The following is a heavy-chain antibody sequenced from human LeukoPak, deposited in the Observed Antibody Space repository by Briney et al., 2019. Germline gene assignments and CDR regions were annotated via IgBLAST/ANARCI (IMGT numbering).Heavy chain of an antibody. CDR2: IHPSGGNT. CDR1: GYTFTSNY. V-gene: IGHV1-46*01. D-gene: IGHD2-2*01. Sequence: ASVKVSCKASGYTFTSNYMRWVRQAPGQGLEWMGIIHPSGGNTNYAQRFQGRVAMTRDTSTSTVYMELSSLRSEDTAIYYCARDCSSTRCQGPVFDNWGQGTLVTVSS. J-gene: IGHJ4*02. CDR3: ARDCSSTRCQGPVFDN.